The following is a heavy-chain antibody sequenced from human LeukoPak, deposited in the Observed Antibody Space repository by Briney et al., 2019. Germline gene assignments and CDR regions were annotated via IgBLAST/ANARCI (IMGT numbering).Heavy chain of an antibody. Sequence: PSETLSLTCAVYGGSFSGYYWSWIRQPPGKGLEWIGEINHSGSTNYNPSLKSRVTISVDTSKNQFSLKLSSVTAADTAVYYCASAPKYSYGYFDYWGQGTLVTVSS. V-gene: IGHV4-34*01. CDR3: ASAPKYSYGYFDY. J-gene: IGHJ4*02. CDR1: GGSFSGYY. D-gene: IGHD5-18*01. CDR2: INHSGST.